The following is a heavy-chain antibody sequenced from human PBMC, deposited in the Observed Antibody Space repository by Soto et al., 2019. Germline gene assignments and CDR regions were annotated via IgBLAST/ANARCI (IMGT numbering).Heavy chain of an antibody. CDR2: FRSSGDDGTT. Sequence: EGSLRLSCAASGFTFSSYSMSWVRQAPGKGLEWVSGFRSSGDDGTTYYADSVKGRFTISRDNSKNTLFLQMNSLRAEDTAIYYCAKKVNSGSGSKYVDYCGQGTLVT. J-gene: IGHJ4*02. V-gene: IGHV3-23*01. CDR1: GFTFSSYS. D-gene: IGHD3-10*01. CDR3: AKKVNSGSGSKYVDY.